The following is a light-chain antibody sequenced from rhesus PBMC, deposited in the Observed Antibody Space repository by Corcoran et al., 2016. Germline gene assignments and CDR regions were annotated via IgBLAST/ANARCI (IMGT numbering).Light chain of an antibody. CDR1: QSVSSS. J-gene: IGKJ4*01. CDR3: QQDYSWPLT. V-gene: IGKV3-42*01. Sequence: EIVMTQSPATLSLSPGERATLSCRASQSVSSSLAWYQQKPGQAPKLLIEGASSRATGIPDRFSGSGLGTEVTLPISSLEPEDVGVYYCQQDYSWPLTFGGGTKVELK. CDR2: GAS.